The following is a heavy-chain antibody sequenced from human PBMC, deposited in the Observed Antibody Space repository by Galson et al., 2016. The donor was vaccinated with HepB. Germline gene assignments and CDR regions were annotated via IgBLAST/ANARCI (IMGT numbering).Heavy chain of an antibody. Sequence: SLRHSCAGSGFTFGNNWMTWVRQAPGKGLEWISYITPSSSTIHYADSVKGRFTISRDNARNSLYLQMNSLGDEDTAVYYCARVWQGASNLDFWGQGTLVTVSS. J-gene: IGHJ4*02. CDR3: ARVWQGASNLDF. V-gene: IGHV3-48*02. CDR1: GFTFGNNW. D-gene: IGHD1-26*01. CDR2: ITPSSSTI.